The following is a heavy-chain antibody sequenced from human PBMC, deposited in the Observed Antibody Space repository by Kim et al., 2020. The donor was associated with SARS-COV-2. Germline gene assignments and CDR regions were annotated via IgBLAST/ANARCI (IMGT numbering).Heavy chain of an antibody. CDR3: ARQGYCSGGSCYSPKGFLRWPFDY. V-gene: IGHV1-69*13. Sequence: SVKVSCKASGGTFSSYAISWVRQAPGQGLEWMGGIIPIFGTANYAQKFQGRVTITADESTSTAYMELSSLRSEDTAVYYCARQGYCSGGSCYSPKGFLRWPFDYWGQGTLVTVSS. J-gene: IGHJ4*02. CDR2: IIPIFGTA. CDR1: GGTFSSYA. D-gene: IGHD2-15*01.